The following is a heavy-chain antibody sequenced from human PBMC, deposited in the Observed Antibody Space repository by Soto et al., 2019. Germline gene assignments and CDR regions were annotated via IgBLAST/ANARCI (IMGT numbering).Heavy chain of an antibody. D-gene: IGHD5-12*01. Sequence: EVQLVESGGGVVRPGGSLRLSCAASGFTFDDYGMSWVRQAPGKGLEWVSGINWNSGSTGNADSVKGRFTISRDNAKNXLYLQMNSLRAEDTALYYCARDLGRRGYGSDAFDIWGQGTFVTVSS. CDR2: INWNSGST. J-gene: IGHJ3*02. V-gene: IGHV3-20*04. CDR3: ARDLGRRGYGSDAFDI. CDR1: GFTFDDYG.